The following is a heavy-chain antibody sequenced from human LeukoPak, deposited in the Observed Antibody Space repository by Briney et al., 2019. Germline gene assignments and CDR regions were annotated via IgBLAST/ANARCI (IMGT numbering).Heavy chain of an antibody. CDR1: GFTFSSYA. V-gene: IGHV3-23*01. CDR3: AKDSFIVVVPAAMFNY. D-gene: IGHD2-2*01. Sequence: PGGSLRLSCAASGFTFSSYAMSWVRQAPGKGLEWVSAISGSGGSTYYADSVKGRFTISRDNSKNTLYLQMNSLRAEDTAVYYCAKDSFIVVVPAAMFNYWGQGTLVTVSS. J-gene: IGHJ4*02. CDR2: ISGSGGST.